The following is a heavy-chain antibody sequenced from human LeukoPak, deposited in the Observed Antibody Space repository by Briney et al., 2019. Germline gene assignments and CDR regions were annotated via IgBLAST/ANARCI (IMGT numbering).Heavy chain of an antibody. CDR3: VRGVNSLDY. Sequence: GSSVNVSYKGSGYTFTRYYMHWVRQAPAQGLEWMGRINPNTAGTNYAQKFQGRVTMTRDTSISTAYMELSRLRSDDTAVCYCVRGVNSLDYWGQGTLVTVSS. D-gene: IGHD4-23*01. J-gene: IGHJ4*02. CDR2: INPNTAGT. V-gene: IGHV1-2*06. CDR1: GYTFTRYY.